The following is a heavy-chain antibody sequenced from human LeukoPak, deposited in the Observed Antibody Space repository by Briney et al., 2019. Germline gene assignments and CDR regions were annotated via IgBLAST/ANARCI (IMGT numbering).Heavy chain of an antibody. CDR1: GYSISSGYY. CDR3: ARASPSYYYDSSGYPFDY. V-gene: IGHV4-38-2*02. D-gene: IGHD3-22*01. Sequence: SGTLSLTRTVSGYSISSGYYWGWIRQPPGKGLEWIGSIYHSGSTYYNPSLKSRVTISVDTSKNQFSLKLSSVTAADTAVYYCARASPSYYYDSSGYPFDYWGQGTLVTVSS. CDR2: IYHSGST. J-gene: IGHJ4*02.